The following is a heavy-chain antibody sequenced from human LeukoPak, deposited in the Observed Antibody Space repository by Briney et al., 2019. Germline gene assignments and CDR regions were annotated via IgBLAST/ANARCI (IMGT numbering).Heavy chain of an antibody. CDR3: AELGITMIGGV. D-gene: IGHD3-10*02. CDR2: ISSSGGAI. CDR1: GFTFSDYY. Sequence: GGSLRLSCAASGFTFSDYYMSWIRQAPVKGLEWISYISSSGGAIYYADSVKGRFTISRDNAKNSLYLQMNSLRAEDTAVYYCAELGITMIGGVWGKGTTVTISS. V-gene: IGHV3-11*04. J-gene: IGHJ6*04.